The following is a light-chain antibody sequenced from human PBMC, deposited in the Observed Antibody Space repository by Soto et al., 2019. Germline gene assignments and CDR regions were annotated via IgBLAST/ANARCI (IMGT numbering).Light chain of an antibody. V-gene: IGKV1-9*01. J-gene: IGKJ2*01. CDR1: QGISSY. CDR2: AAS. Sequence: IQLTQSPSSLSASVGDRVTITCRASQGISSYLAWYQQKPGKAPKLLIYAASTLQSVVPSRFNASVSGTDFTLTISSLQPEGFATYYCQKLNSYPPTFGQGTKLEIK. CDR3: QKLNSYPPT.